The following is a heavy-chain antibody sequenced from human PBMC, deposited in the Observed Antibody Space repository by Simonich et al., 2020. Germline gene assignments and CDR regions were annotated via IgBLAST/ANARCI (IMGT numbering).Heavy chain of an antibody. CDR3: ARDTFLGYCSSTSCYDAFDI. CDR1: GYTFTGYY. V-gene: IGHV1-2*06. D-gene: IGHD2-2*01. Sequence: QVQLVQSGAEVKKPGASVKVSCKASGYTFTGYYMHWVRRAPVQGVGWWGRNNPHSSGTTDAQKFPGRGHMTRDTYISTAYMELSRLRSDDTAVYYCARDTFLGYCSSTSCYDAFDIWGQGTMVTVSS. CDR2: NNPHSSGT. J-gene: IGHJ3*02.